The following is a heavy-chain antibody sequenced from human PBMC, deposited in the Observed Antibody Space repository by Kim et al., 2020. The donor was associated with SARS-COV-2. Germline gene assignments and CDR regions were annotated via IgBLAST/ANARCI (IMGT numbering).Heavy chain of an antibody. CDR1: GGSVSSGSYY. Sequence: SETLSLTCTVSGGSVSSGSYYWSWIRQPPGKGLEWIGYIYYSGSTNYNPSLKSRVTISVDTSKNQFSLKLSSVTAADTAVYYCARGFLGYDILTGYFRDYFDYWGQGTLVTVSS. CDR3: ARGFLGYDILTGYFRDYFDY. V-gene: IGHV4-61*01. J-gene: IGHJ4*02. D-gene: IGHD3-9*01. CDR2: IYYSGST.